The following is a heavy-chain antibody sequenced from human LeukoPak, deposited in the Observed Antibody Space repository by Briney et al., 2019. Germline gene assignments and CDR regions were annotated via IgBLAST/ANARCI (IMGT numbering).Heavy chain of an antibody. CDR3: ARRRYYDGSGYLE. Sequence: SETLSLTCSVSGDSVSRSDSYWDWIRQPPGKGLEWIGTIYYSGRTYYGPSLKSRVTMSVDPSNNQFSLNLRSVTAADAAVYYCARRRYYDGSGYLEWGQGTLLSVSS. V-gene: IGHV4-39*01. J-gene: IGHJ1*01. CDR1: GDSVSRSDSY. D-gene: IGHD3-22*01. CDR2: IYYSGRT.